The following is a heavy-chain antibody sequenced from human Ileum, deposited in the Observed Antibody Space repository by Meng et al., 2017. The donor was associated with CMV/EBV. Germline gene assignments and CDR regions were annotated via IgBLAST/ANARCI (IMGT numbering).Heavy chain of an antibody. V-gene: IGHV3-74*03. D-gene: IGHD3-10*01. CDR3: ARDTVSGSGSSYP. J-gene: IGHJ5*02. Sequence: CSASGFTFRNHWMHWVRQAPGKGLVWVSRINEFGTDSTYADFAKGRFIISRDNAKNTVYLQMNGLGPEDTAIYHCARDTVSGSGSSYPWGQGTLVTVSS. CDR1: GFTFRNHW. CDR2: INEFGTDS.